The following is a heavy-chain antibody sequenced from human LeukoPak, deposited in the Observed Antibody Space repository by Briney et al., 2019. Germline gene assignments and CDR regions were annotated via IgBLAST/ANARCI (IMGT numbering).Heavy chain of an antibody. J-gene: IGHJ6*02. CDR2: ISSSGSTI. Sequence: GGSLRLSCAASGFTFSSYSMNWVRQAPGKGLEWVSSISSSGSTIYYADSVKGRFTISRDNAKNSLYLQMNSLRAEDTAVYYCAREYSSSWYGGYYYYYGMDVWGQGTTVTVSS. V-gene: IGHV3-21*04. CDR1: GFTFSSYS. CDR3: AREYSSSWYGGYYYYYGMDV. D-gene: IGHD6-13*01.